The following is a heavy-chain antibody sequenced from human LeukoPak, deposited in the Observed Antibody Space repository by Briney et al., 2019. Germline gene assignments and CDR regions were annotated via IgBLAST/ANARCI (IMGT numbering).Heavy chain of an antibody. CDR1: GFTFSSYW. CDR2: IKHDGSEK. D-gene: IGHD2-2*01. CDR3: ARGLLVAPGIDY. Sequence: PGGPVRLSCAASGFTFSSYWMSWVRQAPGKGLEWVANIKHDGSEKNYVDSVKGRFTISRDNAKKSLYLQMNSLRAEDTAVYYCARGLLVAPGIDYWGQGALATVSS. V-gene: IGHV3-7*04. J-gene: IGHJ4*02.